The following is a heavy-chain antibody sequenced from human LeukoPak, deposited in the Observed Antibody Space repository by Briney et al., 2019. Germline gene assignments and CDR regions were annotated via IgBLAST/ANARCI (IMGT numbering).Heavy chain of an antibody. J-gene: IGHJ3*02. CDR3: ARERGYDFWSGYYSRAPNAFDI. CDR1: GFTFSSYS. CDR2: IISRSSTI. V-gene: IGHV3-48*01. D-gene: IGHD3-3*01. Sequence: PGGSLRLSCAASGFTFSSYSMNWVRQDPGKGLEWFSYIISRSSTIYYADSVKGRFTISRDNAKNSLYLQMNSLRAEDTAVYYCARERGYDFWSGYYSRAPNAFDIWGQGTMVTVSS.